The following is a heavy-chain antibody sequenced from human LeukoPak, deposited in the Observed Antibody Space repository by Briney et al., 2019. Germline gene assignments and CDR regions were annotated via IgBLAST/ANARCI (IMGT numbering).Heavy chain of an antibody. Sequence: GGSLRLSCAASGFTFTKYWMLWVRQAPGKGLESVSRINTDGTVTTYADSVKGRFTVSRDNADNTMFLQMNSARDEDTAVYYCATKQWLAPPPDSWGQGTPVTVSS. V-gene: IGHV3-74*01. CDR3: ATKQWLAPPPDS. J-gene: IGHJ4*02. D-gene: IGHD6-19*01. CDR2: INTDGTVT. CDR1: GFTFTKYW.